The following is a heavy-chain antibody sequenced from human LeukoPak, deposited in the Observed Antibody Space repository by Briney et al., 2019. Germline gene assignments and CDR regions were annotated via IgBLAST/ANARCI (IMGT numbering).Heavy chain of an antibody. Sequence: GESLKISCKGSGYSFTTYWIGWVRQMPGKGLEWTGIIYPGDSDTRYSPSFQGQVTISADKSISTAYLQWSSLKASDTAMYYCASGRATVVVAATPFFQHWGQGTLVTVSS. CDR3: ASGRATVVVAATPFFQH. CDR2: IYPGDSDT. V-gene: IGHV5-51*01. J-gene: IGHJ1*01. CDR1: GYSFTTYW. D-gene: IGHD2-15*01.